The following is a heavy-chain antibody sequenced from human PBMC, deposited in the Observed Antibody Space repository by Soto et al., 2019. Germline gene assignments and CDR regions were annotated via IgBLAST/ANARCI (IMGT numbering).Heavy chain of an antibody. CDR3: AKKVPAALRLCYFIGLDV. D-gene: IGHD2-15*01. Sequence: QVQLQESGPGLVKPSGTLSLTCAVSGASISSDNRWTWVRQPPGEGLEWIGEISQSGTTKYNPSLASRVTISVDKSKNQFSLRLTSMPAADTAVYYCAKKVPAALRLCYFIGLDVWGQGTTVTVSS. CDR1: GASISSDNR. V-gene: IGHV4-4*02. J-gene: IGHJ6*02. CDR2: ISQSGTT.